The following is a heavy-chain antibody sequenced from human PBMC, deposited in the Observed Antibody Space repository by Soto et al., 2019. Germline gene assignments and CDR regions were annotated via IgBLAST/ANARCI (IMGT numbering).Heavy chain of an antibody. D-gene: IGHD3-10*01. CDR1: GFTFSSYW. V-gene: IGHV3-74*01. J-gene: IGHJ6*02. Sequence: GGSLRLSCAASGFTFSSYWMHWVRQAPGKGLVWVSRINSDGSSTSYADSVKGRFTISRDNAKNTLYLQMNSLRAEDTAVYYCARDTWLADDEFGELFVKNYGMDVWGQGTTVTVSS. CDR2: INSDGSST. CDR3: ARDTWLADDEFGELFVKNYGMDV.